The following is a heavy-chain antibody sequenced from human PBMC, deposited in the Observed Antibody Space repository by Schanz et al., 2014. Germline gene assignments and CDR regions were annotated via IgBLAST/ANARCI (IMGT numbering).Heavy chain of an antibody. CDR1: GYTFTSYY. V-gene: IGHV1-46*03. J-gene: IGHJ4*02. Sequence: QVQLVQSGGEVKKPGASATVSCKASGYTFTSYYMHWVRQAPGQGLEWMGKINPSSGTTRIAQNFQGRLTVTRDTSTSTVNMELSSLRSEDTAVYYCARGGFFDSTSFDSWGQGTLVTVSS. CDR3: ARGGFFDSTSFDS. CDR2: INPSSGTT. D-gene: IGHD2-2*01.